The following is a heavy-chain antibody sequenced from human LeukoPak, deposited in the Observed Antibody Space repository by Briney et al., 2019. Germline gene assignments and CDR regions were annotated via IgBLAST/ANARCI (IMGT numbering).Heavy chain of an antibody. Sequence: PGGSLRPSCAASGFTVSSNYMSWVRQAPGKGLEWVSVIYSGGSTYYADSVKGRFTISRDNSKNTLYLQMNSLRAEDTAVYYCARGSRPNPYYYYGMDVWGQGTTVTVSS. CDR1: GFTVSSNY. CDR2: IYSGGST. J-gene: IGHJ6*02. CDR3: ARGSRPNPYYYYGMDV. V-gene: IGHV3-66*01.